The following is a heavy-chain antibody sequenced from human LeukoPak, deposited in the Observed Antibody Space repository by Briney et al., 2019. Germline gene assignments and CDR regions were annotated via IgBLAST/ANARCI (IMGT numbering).Heavy chain of an antibody. D-gene: IGHD5-18*01. Sequence: SETLSFTCTVSGGSISSNSHYWGWIRQPPGKGLEWIGSIYYSGSTYYNPSLKSRVTISVDTSKNQFSLKLSSVTAADTAVYYCARQQYSFGYFDYWGQGTLVPVSS. CDR2: IYYSGST. V-gene: IGHV4-39*01. CDR3: ARQQYSFGYFDY. CDR1: GGSISSNSHY. J-gene: IGHJ4*02.